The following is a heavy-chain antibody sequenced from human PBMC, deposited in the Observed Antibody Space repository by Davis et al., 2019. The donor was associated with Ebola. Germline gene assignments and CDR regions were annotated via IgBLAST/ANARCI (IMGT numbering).Heavy chain of an antibody. V-gene: IGHV3-23*01. D-gene: IGHD2/OR15-2a*01. CDR2: GTSADT. Sequence: GESLKISCAASGFTFSNYVMSWVRQAPGKGLEWVSTYGTSADTYYADSVKGRFTISRDNSKNTLYLQMNGLRVEDTAIYYCAKDNRNIWSEVWGQGTMVTVSS. CDR1: GFTFSNYV. CDR3: AKDNRNIWSEV. J-gene: IGHJ3*01.